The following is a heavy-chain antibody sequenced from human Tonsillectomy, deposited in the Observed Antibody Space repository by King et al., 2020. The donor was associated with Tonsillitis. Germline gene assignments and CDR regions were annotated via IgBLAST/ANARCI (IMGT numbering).Heavy chain of an antibody. CDR3: ARITGTASDH. CDR2: ISYDGSNK. J-gene: IGHJ4*02. Sequence: VQLVESGGGVVQPGRSLRLSCAASGFTFSSYALHWVRQAPGKGLEWVARISYDGSNKNYADSVKGRFTISRDNSKNTLYLQMNSLRGGDTAIYYCARITGTASDHWGQGTLVTVSS. V-gene: IGHV3-30-3*01. D-gene: IGHD1-1*01. CDR1: GFTFSSYA.